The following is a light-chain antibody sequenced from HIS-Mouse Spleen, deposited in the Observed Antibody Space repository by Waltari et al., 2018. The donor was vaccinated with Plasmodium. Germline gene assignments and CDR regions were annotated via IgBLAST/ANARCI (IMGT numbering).Light chain of an antibody. CDR3: SSYAGSNNVV. Sequence: QSALTQPPSASGSPGQSVTISCTGTSSDVGGYNYVSWDQQHPGKAPKLMIYEGSKRPSGVPERFSGSKSGNTASLTVSGLQAEDEADYYCSSYAGSNNVVFGGGTKLTVL. CDR1: SSDVGGYNY. CDR2: EGS. J-gene: IGLJ2*01. V-gene: IGLV2-8*01.